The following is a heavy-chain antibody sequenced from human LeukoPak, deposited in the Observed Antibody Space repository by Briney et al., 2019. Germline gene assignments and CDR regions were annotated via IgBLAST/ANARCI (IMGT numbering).Heavy chain of an antibody. V-gene: IGHV3-30*01. D-gene: IGHD3-9*01. CDR3: ARGGRYRPPDAFDI. Sequence: GGSLRLSCAASGFTFSSYAMHWVRQAPGKGLEWVAVISYDGSNKYYADSVKGRFTISRDNSKNTLYLQMNSLRAEDTAVYYCARGGRYRPPDAFDIWGQGTMVTVSS. CDR2: ISYDGSNK. CDR1: GFTFSSYA. J-gene: IGHJ3*02.